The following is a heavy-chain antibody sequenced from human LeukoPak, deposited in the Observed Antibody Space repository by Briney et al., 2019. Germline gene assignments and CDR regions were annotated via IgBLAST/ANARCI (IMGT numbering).Heavy chain of an antibody. CDR1: GFTFSNYW. J-gene: IGHJ4*01. D-gene: IGHD3-10*01. CDR3: ARGFYGPGNS. V-gene: IGHV3-74*01. Sequence: GGSLRLSCAASGFTFSNYWMYWVRQAPGRGPLWVSRISGVVITTYYAGSLKGRFTISRDNAKNTLYLQMHSLRAEASAVYYCARGFYGPGNSWGHGTLVTVSS. CDR2: ISGVVITT.